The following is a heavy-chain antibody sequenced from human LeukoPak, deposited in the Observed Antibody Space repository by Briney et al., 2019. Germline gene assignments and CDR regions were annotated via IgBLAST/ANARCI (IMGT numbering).Heavy chain of an antibody. CDR3: ARTDSNIAARRIGFDS. CDR2: IRGSSSYI. CDR1: GFTFSSYS. D-gene: IGHD6-6*01. J-gene: IGHJ4*02. Sequence: PGGSLLLSCAASGFTFSSYSMNWVRQAPGKGLEWVSSIRGSSSYIYYADSVRGRFTISSDNAKNSLYLQMNSLRSEDTAVYYCARTDSNIAARRIGFDSWGQGTLVTVSS. V-gene: IGHV3-21*06.